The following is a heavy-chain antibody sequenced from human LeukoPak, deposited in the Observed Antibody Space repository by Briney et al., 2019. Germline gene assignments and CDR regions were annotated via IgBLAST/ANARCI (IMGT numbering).Heavy chain of an antibody. D-gene: IGHD6-19*01. CDR3: TTETVSYSSGWYHFGY. CDR1: GFTFNSYE. Sequence: GGSLRLSCAASGFTFNSYEMNWVRQAPGKGLEWVGRIKSKTDGGTTDYAAPVKGRFTISRDDSKNTLYLQMNSLKTEDTAVYYCTTETVSYSSGWYHFGYWGQGTLVTVSS. J-gene: IGHJ4*02. V-gene: IGHV3-15*01. CDR2: IKSKTDGGTT.